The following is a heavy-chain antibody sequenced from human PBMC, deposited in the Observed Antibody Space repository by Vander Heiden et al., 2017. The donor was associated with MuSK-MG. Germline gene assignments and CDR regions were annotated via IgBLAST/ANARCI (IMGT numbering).Heavy chain of an antibody. D-gene: IGHD2-2*02. CDR1: DFHFSRFW. V-gene: IGHV3-7*03. CDR3: ARGGAAYTYDF. J-gene: IGHJ4*02. CDR2: IKQDGSAK. Sequence: EVPLVESGGGLVQPGGSMRLSCAASDFHFSRFWMNWVRQAPGKGLEWVANIKQDGSAKFYVDSVKGRFTISRDNAQNSLYLQMNSLSAEDTAVYYCARGGAAYTYDFWGQGTLVTVSS.